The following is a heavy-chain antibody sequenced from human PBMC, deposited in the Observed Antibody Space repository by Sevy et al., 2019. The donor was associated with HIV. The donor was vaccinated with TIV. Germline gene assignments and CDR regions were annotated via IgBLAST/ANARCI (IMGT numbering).Heavy chain of an antibody. CDR3: VRRITMVRGVIHRFYYFDY. CDR1: GGSISSSSYY. Sequence: SETLSLTCTVSGGSISSSSYYWGWIRQPPGKGLEWIGSIYYSGSTYYNPSLKSRVTISVDTSKNQFSLKLSSVTAADTAVYYCVRRITMVRGVIHRFYYFDYWGQGTLVTVSS. V-gene: IGHV4-39*01. D-gene: IGHD3-10*01. J-gene: IGHJ4*02. CDR2: IYYSGST.